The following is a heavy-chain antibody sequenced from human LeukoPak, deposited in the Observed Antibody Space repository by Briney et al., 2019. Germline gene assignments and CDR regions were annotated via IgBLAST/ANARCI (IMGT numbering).Heavy chain of an antibody. CDR1: GYTFTSYA. J-gene: IGHJ4*02. Sequence: GASVKVSCKASGYTFTSYAISWVRQAPGQGLEWMGWINSYNGNTNYAQKLQGRVTMTTDTSTSTAYMELRSLRSDDTAVYYCARAGFRGAVAGLFDYWGQGTLVTVSS. CDR3: ARAGFRGAVAGLFDY. D-gene: IGHD6-19*01. V-gene: IGHV1-18*01. CDR2: INSYNGNT.